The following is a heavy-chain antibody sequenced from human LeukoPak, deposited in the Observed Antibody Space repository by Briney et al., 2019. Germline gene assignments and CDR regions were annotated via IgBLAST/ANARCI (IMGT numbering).Heavy chain of an antibody. Sequence: GGSLRLSCAASGFTFSSYSMNWVRQAPGKGLEWVSCISGSSSYIYYADSVKGRFTISRDNAKNSLYLQMNSLRAEDTAVYYCARDLGSKIDYWGQGTLVTVSS. CDR3: ARDLGSKIDY. J-gene: IGHJ4*02. CDR1: GFTFSSYS. D-gene: IGHD1-26*01. CDR2: ISGSSSYI. V-gene: IGHV3-21*01.